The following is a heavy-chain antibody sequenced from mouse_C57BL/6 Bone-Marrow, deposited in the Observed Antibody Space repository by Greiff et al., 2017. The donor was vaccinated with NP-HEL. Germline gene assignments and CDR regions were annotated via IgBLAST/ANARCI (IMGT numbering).Heavy chain of an antibody. CDR1: GYTFTSYW. J-gene: IGHJ3*01. V-gene: IGHV1-7*01. D-gene: IGHD2-1*01. CDR3: ARDLLCIRGFAY. CDR2: INPSSGYT. Sequence: VQLQQSGAELAKPGASVKLSCKASGYTFTSYWMHWVKQRPGQGLEWIGYINPSSGYTKYNQKFKEKATLTAAKSSSTAYMQLSSLTYEDSAVYYYARDLLCIRGFAYWGQGTLVTVSA.